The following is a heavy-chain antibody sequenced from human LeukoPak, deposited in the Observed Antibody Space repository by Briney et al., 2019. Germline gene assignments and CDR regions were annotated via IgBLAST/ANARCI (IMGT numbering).Heavy chain of an antibody. Sequence: SETLSLTCTVSGGSISSYYWSWIRQPPGKGLEWIGYIYYSGSTNYNPSLKSRVTISVDTSKNQFSLKLSSVTAADTAVYYCAREERYSGRNFDYWGQGTLVTVSS. J-gene: IGHJ4*02. CDR1: GGSISSYY. V-gene: IGHV4-59*12. D-gene: IGHD1-26*01. CDR2: IYYSGST. CDR3: AREERYSGRNFDY.